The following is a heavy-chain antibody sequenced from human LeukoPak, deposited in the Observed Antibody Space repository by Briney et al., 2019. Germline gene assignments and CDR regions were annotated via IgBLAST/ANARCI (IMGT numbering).Heavy chain of an antibody. CDR2: ISYDGSNK. D-gene: IGHD3-22*01. J-gene: IGHJ6*02. CDR1: GFTFSSYA. CDR3: ARDAYYYDSSGSEADCYYGMDV. V-gene: IGHV3-30-3*01. Sequence: GGSLRLSCAASGFTFSSYAMSWVRQAPGKGLEWVAVISYDGSNKYYADSVKGRFTISRDNSKNTLYLQMNSLRAEDTAVYYCARDAYYYDSSGSEADCYYGMDVWGQGTTVTVSS.